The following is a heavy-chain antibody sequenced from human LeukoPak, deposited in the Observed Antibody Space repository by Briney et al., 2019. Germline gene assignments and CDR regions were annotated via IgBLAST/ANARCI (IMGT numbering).Heavy chain of an antibody. J-gene: IGHJ4*02. D-gene: IGHD6-13*01. Sequence: ASVKVSCKASGGTFSSYAISWVRQAPGQGLEWMGRIIPILGIANYAQKFQGRVTITADKSTSTAYMELSSLRSEDTAVYYCASDPQQLVPGDACWGQGTLVTVSS. CDR3: ASDPQQLVPGDAC. CDR1: GGTFSSYA. CDR2: IIPILGIA. V-gene: IGHV1-69*04.